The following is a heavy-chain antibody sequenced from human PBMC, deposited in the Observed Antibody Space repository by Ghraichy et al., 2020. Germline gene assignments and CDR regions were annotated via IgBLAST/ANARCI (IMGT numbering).Heavy chain of an antibody. CDR1: GYTFSGYY. D-gene: IGHD2-2*02. CDR2: INPNSGGT. J-gene: IGHJ5*02. Sequence: ASVKVSCKASGYTFSGYYMHWVRQAPGQGLEWMAWINPNSGGTNYAQKFQGRVTMTRDTSISTAYMELSRLRSDDTAVYYCARDVVVPAAIPPRFDPWGQGTLVTGSS. V-gene: IGHV1-2*02. CDR3: ARDVVVPAAIPPRFDP.